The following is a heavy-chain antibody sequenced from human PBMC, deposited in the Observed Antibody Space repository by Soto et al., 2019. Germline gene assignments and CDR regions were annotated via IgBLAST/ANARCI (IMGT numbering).Heavy chain of an antibody. CDR3: AKGACSGGSCSPGY. D-gene: IGHD2-15*01. CDR1: GFTFDDYA. CDR2: ISWNRGSI. J-gene: IGHJ4*02. V-gene: IGHV3-9*01. Sequence: EVQLVESGGDLVQPGRSLRLSCAASGFTFDDYAMHWVRQAPGKGLEWVSGISWNRGSIAYADPVKGRFTISRDNAKNSLYLQMNSLRTEDTALYYCAKGACSGGSCSPGYWGQGTLVTVSS.